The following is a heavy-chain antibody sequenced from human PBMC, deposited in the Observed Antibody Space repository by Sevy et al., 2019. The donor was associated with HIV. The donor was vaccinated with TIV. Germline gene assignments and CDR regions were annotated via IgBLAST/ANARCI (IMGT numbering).Heavy chain of an antibody. V-gene: IGHV1-2*04. CDR3: ARGDLAAKYYFDY. CDR2: INPNSGGT. D-gene: IGHD6-6*01. J-gene: IGHJ4*02. CDR1: GYTFTGYY. Sequence: VSVKVSCKASGYTFTGYYMHWVRQAPGQGLEWMGWINPNSGGTNYAQKFQGWVTMTRDTSISTAYMELSRLRSDDTAVYYCARGDLAAKYYFDYWGQGTLVTVSS.